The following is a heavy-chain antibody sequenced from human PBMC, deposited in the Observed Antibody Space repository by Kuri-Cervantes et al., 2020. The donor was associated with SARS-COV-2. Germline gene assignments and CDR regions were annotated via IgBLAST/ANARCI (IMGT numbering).Heavy chain of an antibody. Sequence: GGSLRLSCAVSGFTFSSYWIHWVRQAPGKGLVWVSRINSDGSGTRYAESVKGRFTISRDNAKNTLYLQMNSLRAEDTAVYYCARGGPQFTMIVVALSSEYFDYWGQGTLVTVSS. CDR1: GFTFSSYW. D-gene: IGHD3-22*01. V-gene: IGHV3-74*01. J-gene: IGHJ4*02. CDR2: INSDGSGT. CDR3: ARGGPQFTMIVVALSSEYFDY.